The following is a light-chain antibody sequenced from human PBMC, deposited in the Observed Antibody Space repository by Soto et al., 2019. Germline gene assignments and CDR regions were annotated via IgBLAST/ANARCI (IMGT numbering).Light chain of an antibody. V-gene: IGKV3-20*01. J-gene: IGKJ1*01. CDR2: GAS. Sequence: EIVLTQSPGTLSLSPGERATLSCRASQCVSSSYLAWYQQKPGQAPRLLIYGASSRATGIPDRFSGSGSGTVFTLTISRLEPVDFAVYYCQQYGSSPPWTFGQGTKVDIK. CDR3: QQYGSSPPWT. CDR1: QCVSSSY.